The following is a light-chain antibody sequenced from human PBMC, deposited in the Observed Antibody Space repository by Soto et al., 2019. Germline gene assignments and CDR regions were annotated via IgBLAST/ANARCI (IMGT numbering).Light chain of an antibody. CDR1: SSDVGAYNY. Sequence: QSALTQPRSVSGSPGQSVTISCTGTSSDVGAYNYVSWYQQSPDTVPKVIIYDVNQRPSGVPDRFSGSKSANTASLTISGRQPEEEADYYCCSYEGSKTLILGGGTKVTVL. CDR3: CSYEGSKTLI. V-gene: IGLV2-11*01. J-gene: IGLJ2*01. CDR2: DVN.